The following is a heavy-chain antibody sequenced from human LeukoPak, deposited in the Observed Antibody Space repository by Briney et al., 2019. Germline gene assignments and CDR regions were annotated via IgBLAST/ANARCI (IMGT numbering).Heavy chain of an antibody. J-gene: IGHJ4*02. D-gene: IGHD6-19*01. Sequence: PSETLSLTCAVSGGSFRGYYWSWIRQPPGKGLDWIGEFNHSGSTNYNPSLTSRVTISVDTSNNQFSLKLSSVSAADTAVYYCARETPLIAVAGTFDYWGQGTLVTVSS. CDR3: ARETPLIAVAGTFDY. CDR2: FNHSGST. CDR1: GGSFRGYY. V-gene: IGHV4-34*01.